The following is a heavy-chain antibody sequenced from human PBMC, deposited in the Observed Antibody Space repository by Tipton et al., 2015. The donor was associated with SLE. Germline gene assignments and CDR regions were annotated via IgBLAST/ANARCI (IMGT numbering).Heavy chain of an antibody. Sequence: SLRLSCAASGFTFSSYSMNWVRQAPGKGLEWISSISSSNSYIYYADSVKGRFTISRDNAKNSLYLQMNSLRAEDTAVYYCAREGLYDFWSGYPRPDAFDIWGQGTMVTVSS. CDR3: AREGLYDFWSGYPRPDAFDI. CDR2: ISSSNSYI. D-gene: IGHD3-3*01. J-gene: IGHJ3*02. CDR1: GFTFSSYS. V-gene: IGHV3-21*01.